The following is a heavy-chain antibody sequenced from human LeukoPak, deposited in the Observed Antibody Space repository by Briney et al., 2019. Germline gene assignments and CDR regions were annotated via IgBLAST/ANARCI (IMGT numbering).Heavy chain of an antibody. V-gene: IGHV1-2*02. CDR3: ARNYHSTSFDY. D-gene: IGHD2/OR15-2a*01. CDR2: INPNSGGT. Sequence: ASVKVSCKASGYTFTGYYMHWVRQAPGQGLELMGWINPNSGGTNYAKKFQGRVTMTRDTSISTAYMELSRLRSDDTAVYYCARNYHSTSFDYWGQGTLVTVSS. J-gene: IGHJ4*02. CDR1: GYTFTGYY.